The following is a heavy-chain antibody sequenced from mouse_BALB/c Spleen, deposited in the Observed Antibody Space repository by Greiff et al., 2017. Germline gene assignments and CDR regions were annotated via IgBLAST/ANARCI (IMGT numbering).Heavy chain of an antibody. J-gene: IGHJ1*01. CDR1: GYAFSSSW. Sequence: QVQLQQSGPELVKPGASVKISCKASGYAFSSSWMNWVKQRPGQGLEWIGRIYPGDGDTNYNGKFKGKATLTADKSSSTAYMQLSSLTSVDSAVYFCARSYGSSWWYFDVWGAGTTGTVAS. D-gene: IGHD1-1*01. V-gene: IGHV1-82*01. CDR3: ARSYGSSWWYFDV. CDR2: IYPGDGDT.